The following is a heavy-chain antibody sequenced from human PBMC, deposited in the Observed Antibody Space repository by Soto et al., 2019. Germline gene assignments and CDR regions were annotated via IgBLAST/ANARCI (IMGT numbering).Heavy chain of an antibody. CDR1: GFPFSMYA. CDR3: AKSPSRAPYGMDV. CDR2: ISGSVDST. D-gene: IGHD6-6*01. V-gene: IGHV3-23*01. Sequence: EVQLLESGGVLVQPGGSLRLSCAASGFPFSMYAMTWVRQAPGKGLEWVSAISGSVDSTYYADSVKGRFTISRDNSKKTVYLEMNSLRVEDTAVYHCAKSPSRAPYGMDVWGQGTTVTVSS. J-gene: IGHJ6*02.